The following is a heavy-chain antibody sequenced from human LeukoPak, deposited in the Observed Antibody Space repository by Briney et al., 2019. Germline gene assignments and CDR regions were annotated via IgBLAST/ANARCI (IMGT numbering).Heavy chain of an antibody. V-gene: IGHV1-18*01. Sequence: ASVKLSCKASGYTFTSYGISWVRQAPGQGLEWMGWISAYNGNTNYAQKLQGRVTMTRNTSISTAYMELSSLRSEDTGVYYCARCEIKRRYSSSWYTDCAPHYCYYVDAWGKGTTVT. J-gene: IGHJ6*03. CDR2: ISAYNGNT. CDR1: GYTFTSYG. CDR3: ARCEIKRRYSSSWYTDCAPHYCYYVDA. D-gene: IGHD6-13*01.